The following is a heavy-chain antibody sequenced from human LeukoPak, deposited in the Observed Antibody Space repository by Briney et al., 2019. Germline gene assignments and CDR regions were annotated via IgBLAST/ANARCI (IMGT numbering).Heavy chain of an antibody. CDR1: GFPLSIDW. CDR2: ILGYGSVT. D-gene: IGHD2-21*01. J-gene: IGHJ4*02. Sequence: GGPLRLSCAASGFPLSIDWMHWVPHAPGRARVWVARILGYGSVTIYADSVKARLTVSRDNAKNTLYLQMNSLRVEDTAVYYCANYAMVIPGGYWGQGTLVTVSS. CDR3: ANYAMVIPGGY. V-gene: IGHV3-74*01.